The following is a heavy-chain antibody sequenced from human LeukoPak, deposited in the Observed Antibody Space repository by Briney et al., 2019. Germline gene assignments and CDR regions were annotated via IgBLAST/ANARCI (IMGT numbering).Heavy chain of an antibody. CDR2: INPSGGST. D-gene: IGHD3-22*01. Sequence: ASVKVTCKASGYTFTVYAMHWVRQAPGQGREWMGIINPSGGSTSYAQKFQGRVTMTRDTSTSTVYMELSRLRSEDTAVYYCARDFGSDHYYDSRGAFDIWGQGTMVTVSS. V-gene: IGHV1-46*01. CDR1: GYTFTVYA. J-gene: IGHJ3*02. CDR3: ARDFGSDHYYDSRGAFDI.